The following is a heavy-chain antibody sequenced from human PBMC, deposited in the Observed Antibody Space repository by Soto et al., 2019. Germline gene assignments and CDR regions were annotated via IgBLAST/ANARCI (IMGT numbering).Heavy chain of an antibody. CDR1: GGTFISYA. J-gene: IGHJ3*02. V-gene: IGHV1-69*13. D-gene: IGHD2-21*02. CDR2: IIPIFGTA. Sequence: SVKVSCKASGGTFISYAISWVRQAPGQGLEWMGGIIPIFGTANYAQKFQGRVTITADESTSTAYMELSSLRSEDTAVYYCARDGARTVVTPGADAFDIWGQGTMVTVSS. CDR3: ARDGARTVVTPGADAFDI.